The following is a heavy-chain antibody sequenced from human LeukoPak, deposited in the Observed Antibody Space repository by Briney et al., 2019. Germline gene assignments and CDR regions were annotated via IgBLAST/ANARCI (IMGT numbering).Heavy chain of an antibody. J-gene: IGHJ4*02. CDR2: IKEDGSEK. CDR1: GFTFSTYA. Sequence: GGSLRLSCAASGFTFSTYAVNWVRQAPGKGLEWVANIKEDGSEKYYVDSVKGRFTISRDNAKNTLYLQMDSLRAEDTAVYYCARQRFCDYWGQGTLVTVSS. D-gene: IGHD3-3*01. CDR3: ARQRFCDY. V-gene: IGHV3-7*01.